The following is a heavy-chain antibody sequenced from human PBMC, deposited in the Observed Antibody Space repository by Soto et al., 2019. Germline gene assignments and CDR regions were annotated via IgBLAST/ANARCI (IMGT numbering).Heavy chain of an antibody. J-gene: IGHJ3*02. CDR2: ISSSGSNI. CDR1: GFTFSDYY. CDR3: ACSYYDFWSGYPIHDAFDI. Sequence: GGSLRLSCAASGFTFSDYYMSWIRQAPGKGLEWVSYISSSGSNIYYADSVKGRFTISRDNAKNSLYLQMNSLKAEDTAVYYCACSYYDFWSGYPIHDAFDIWGQGTMVTVSS. D-gene: IGHD3-3*01. V-gene: IGHV3-11*01.